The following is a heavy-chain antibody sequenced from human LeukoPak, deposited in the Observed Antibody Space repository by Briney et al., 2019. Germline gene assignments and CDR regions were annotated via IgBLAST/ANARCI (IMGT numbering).Heavy chain of an antibody. J-gene: IGHJ6*03. Sequence: PGGSLRLSCAASGFTFSSYAMHWVRQAPGKGLEWVAVISYDGSNKYYADSVKGRFTISRDNSKNTLYLQMNSLRAEDTAVYYCAKLAIVVWGSYRYTLPYYYYMDVWGKGTTVTVSS. D-gene: IGHD3-16*02. CDR1: GFTFSSYA. V-gene: IGHV3-30*04. CDR2: ISYDGSNK. CDR3: AKLAIVVWGSYRYTLPYYYYMDV.